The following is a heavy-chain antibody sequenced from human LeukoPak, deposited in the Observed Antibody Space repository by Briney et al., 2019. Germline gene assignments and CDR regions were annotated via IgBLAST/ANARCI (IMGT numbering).Heavy chain of an antibody. CDR2: ISSSSSYI. CDR1: GFTFSSYE. Sequence: GGSLRLSCAASGFTFSSYEMNWVRQAPEKELEWVSSISSSSSYIYYADSVKGRFTISRDNAKNSLYLQMNSLRAEDTAVYYCARSYGKPDYWGQGTLVTVSS. D-gene: IGHD1-14*01. CDR3: ARSYGKPDY. V-gene: IGHV3-21*01. J-gene: IGHJ4*02.